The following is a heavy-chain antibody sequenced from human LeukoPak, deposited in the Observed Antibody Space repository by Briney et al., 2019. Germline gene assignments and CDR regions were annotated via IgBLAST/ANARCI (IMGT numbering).Heavy chain of an antibody. CDR1: GYTFTGYY. CDR2: INPNSGGT. CDR3: ARARCSSTSCSPTPPYYYYMDV. D-gene: IGHD2-2*01. J-gene: IGHJ6*03. Sequence: ASVKVSCKASGYTFTGYYMHWVRQAPGQGLEWMGRINPNSGGTNYAQKFRGRVTMTRDTSISTAYMELSRLRSDDTAVYYCARARCSSTSCSPTPPYYYYMDVWGKGTTVTVSS. V-gene: IGHV1-2*06.